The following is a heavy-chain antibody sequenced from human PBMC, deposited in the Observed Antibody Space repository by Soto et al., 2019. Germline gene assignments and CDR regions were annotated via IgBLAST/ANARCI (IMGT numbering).Heavy chain of an antibody. CDR3: AKAITRSGSFDY. J-gene: IGHJ4*02. CDR1: GFTFDDYA. D-gene: IGHD3-3*01. V-gene: IGHV3-9*01. CDR2: ISWNSGSI. Sequence: EVQLVESGGGLVQPGRSLRLSCAASGFTFDDYAMHWVRQAPGKGLEWVSGISWNSGSIGYADSVKGRFTISRDNAKNSLYLQIISLRAEDTALYYCAKAITRSGSFDYWGQGTLVTVSS.